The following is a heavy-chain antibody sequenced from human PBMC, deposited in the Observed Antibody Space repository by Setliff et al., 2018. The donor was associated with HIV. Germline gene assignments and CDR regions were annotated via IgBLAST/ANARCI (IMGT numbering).Heavy chain of an antibody. V-gene: IGHV3-30*14. J-gene: IGHJ6*03. CDR2: ISYDGSNK. CDR1: GFTFSPYA. Sequence: GGSLRLSCATSGFTFSPYAIHWVRQAPGKGLEWVAVISYDGSNKYYADSVKGRFTISRDNSKNTLYLQMSSLRAEDTAVYYCVKRDRGYNYYYYYYMDVWGKGTTVTVSS. D-gene: IGHD6-25*01. CDR3: VKRDRGYNYYYYYYMDV.